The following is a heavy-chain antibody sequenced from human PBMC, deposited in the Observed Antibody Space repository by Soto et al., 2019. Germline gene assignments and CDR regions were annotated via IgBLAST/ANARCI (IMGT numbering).Heavy chain of an antibody. D-gene: IGHD3-10*01. Sequence: VPLTGACTGAGSRLTGDARDWLRQDPGQRLEWMGWINAGNGNTKYSQKFQGRVTITRDTSASTAYMELSSLRSEDTAVYYCARALWFSPLGYYGMDVWGHGTTVPVSS. CDR2: INAGNGNT. CDR3: ARALWFSPLGYYGMDV. CDR1: GSRLTGDA. V-gene: IGHV1-3*01. J-gene: IGHJ6*02.